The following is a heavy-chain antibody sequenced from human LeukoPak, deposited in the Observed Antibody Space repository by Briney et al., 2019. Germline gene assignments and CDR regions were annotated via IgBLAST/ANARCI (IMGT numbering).Heavy chain of an antibody. V-gene: IGHV4-34*01. D-gene: IGHD1-1*01. CDR3: ARDNSRFDY. CDR1: GGSFSGYY. CDR2: INHSGST. J-gene: IGHJ4*02. Sequence: PSETLSLTCAVYGGSFSGYYWSWIRRPPGKGLEWIGEINHSGSTNYNPSLKSRVTISVDTSKNQFSLKLSSVTAADTAVYYCARDNSRFDYWGQGTLVTVSS.